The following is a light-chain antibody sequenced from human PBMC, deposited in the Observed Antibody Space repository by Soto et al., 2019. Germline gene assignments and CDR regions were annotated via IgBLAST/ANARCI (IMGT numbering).Light chain of an antibody. CDR3: QQYAISPWT. CDR1: ENVATNY. Sequence: IVLTQSPGTLSLSPGERATLSCRASENVATNYLAWYQKKPGQAPRLLLFDASNRAADIPDRFSGSGSGTYFTLIISRLEPEDFAVYHCQQYAISPWTFGQGTKLEVK. J-gene: IGKJ1*01. V-gene: IGKV3-20*01. CDR2: DAS.